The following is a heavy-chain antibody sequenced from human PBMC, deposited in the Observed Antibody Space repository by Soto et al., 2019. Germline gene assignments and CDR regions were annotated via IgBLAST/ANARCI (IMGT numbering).Heavy chain of an antibody. D-gene: IGHD3-10*01. J-gene: IGHJ6*03. CDR3: ATDLSYYYGSGSYPSYYMDV. V-gene: IGHV1-24*01. CDR1: GYTLTELS. CDR2: FDPEDGET. Sequence: ASVNVSCKVSGYTLTELSMHWVRQAPGKGLEWMGGFDPEDGETIYAQKFQGRVTMTEDTSTDTAYMELSSLRSEDTAVYYCATDLSYYYGSGSYPSYYMDVWGKGTTVTVSS.